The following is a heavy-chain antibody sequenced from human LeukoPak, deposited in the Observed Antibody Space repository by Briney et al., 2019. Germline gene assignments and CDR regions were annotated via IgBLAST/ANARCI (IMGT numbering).Heavy chain of an antibody. V-gene: IGHV3-21*01. D-gene: IGHD2-15*01. J-gene: IGHJ6*03. CDR3: ATEGRYCSGGSCYSHYYYYMDV. CDR1: GFTVSTNS. CDR2: ITSSGTYI. Sequence: GGSLRLSCTVSGFTVSTNSMSWVRQAPGRALEWVSSITSSGTYIFYADSVKGRFTISRDNAKNSLYLQMNSLRAEDTAVYYCATEGRYCSGGSCYSHYYYYMDVWGKGTTVTVSS.